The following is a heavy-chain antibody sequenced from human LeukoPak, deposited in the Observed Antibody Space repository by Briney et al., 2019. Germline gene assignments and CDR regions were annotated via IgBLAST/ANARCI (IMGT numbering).Heavy chain of an antibody. CDR2: IIPIFDTA. D-gene: IGHD4-11*01. Sequence: SVKVSCKASGYTFTSYAMHWVRQAPGQRLEWMGGIIPIFDTANFAQKFQGRVTITTDESTSTAYMALSSLRFEDTAVYYCARSSTTEYYFDSWGQGTLVIVSS. CDR3: ARSSTTEYYFDS. J-gene: IGHJ4*02. V-gene: IGHV1-69*05. CDR1: GYTFTSYA.